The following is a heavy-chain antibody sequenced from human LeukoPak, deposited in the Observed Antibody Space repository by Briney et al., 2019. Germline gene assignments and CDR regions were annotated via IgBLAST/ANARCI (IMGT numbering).Heavy chain of an antibody. V-gene: IGHV3-74*01. CDR3: ARGSYQVLYFDY. J-gene: IGHJ4*02. Sequence: GGSLRLSCAASGFTFSNYWMHWVRQAPGKGLVWVSRINSDGSSTSYADSVKGRFTISRDNAKNTLYLQMNSLRAEDTAVYYCARGSYQVLYFDYWGQRTLVTVSS. CDR2: INSDGSST. D-gene: IGHD2-2*01. CDR1: GFTFSNYW.